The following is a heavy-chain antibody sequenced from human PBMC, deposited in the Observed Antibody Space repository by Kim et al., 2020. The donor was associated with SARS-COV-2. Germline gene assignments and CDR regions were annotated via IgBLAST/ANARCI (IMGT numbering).Heavy chain of an antibody. J-gene: IGHJ4*02. D-gene: IGHD2-21*02. CDR1: GFTFDDYV. CDR3: AKELRDLGDYSLDY. Sequence: GGSLRLSCAASGFTFDDYVMHWVRQAPGKGLEWVSLISGDGGRTYYEDSVKGRFTISRDNSKNSLYLQMNSLRTEDTALYYCAKELRDLGDYSLDYWGQGTLVTVST. CDR2: ISGDGGRT. V-gene: IGHV3-43*02.